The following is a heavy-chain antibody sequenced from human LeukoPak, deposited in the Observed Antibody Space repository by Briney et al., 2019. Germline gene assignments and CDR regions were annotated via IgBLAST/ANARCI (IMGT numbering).Heavy chain of an antibody. CDR2: IRPDGSQK. Sequence: PTGGSLRLSCAASGFTFLNSWMSWVRQAPGKGLEWMANIRPDGSQKYYVDSVKGRFTISRDNAKNSLYLQMNSLRAEDTAIYYCTRVGYIDEGIDYWGQGTLVTVSS. J-gene: IGHJ4*02. CDR1: GFTFLNSW. D-gene: IGHD5-24*01. V-gene: IGHV3-7*04. CDR3: TRVGYIDEGIDY.